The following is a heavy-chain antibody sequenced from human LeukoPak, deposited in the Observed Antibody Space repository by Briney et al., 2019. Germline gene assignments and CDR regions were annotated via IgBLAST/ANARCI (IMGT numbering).Heavy chain of an antibody. J-gene: IGHJ4*02. D-gene: IGHD6-13*01. V-gene: IGHV4-34*01. Sequence: PSETLSLTCAVYGGSFSGYYWSWIRQPPGKGLEWIGEINRSGSTNYNPSLKSRVTISVDTSKNQFSLRLSSVTAADTAVYYCARVTGYMTEDYFDYWGQGTLITVSS. CDR3: ARVTGYMTEDYFDY. CDR1: GGSFSGYY. CDR2: INRSGST.